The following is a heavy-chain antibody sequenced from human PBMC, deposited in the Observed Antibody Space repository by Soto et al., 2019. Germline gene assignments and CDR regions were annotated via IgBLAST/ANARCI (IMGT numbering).Heavy chain of an antibody. CDR2: IYRGGTT. CDR3: ARANDFNAFDI. V-gene: IGHV3-53*04. D-gene: IGHD1-1*01. J-gene: IGHJ3*02. CDR1: GFSVSSGY. Sequence: EEQLVESEGNLVQPGGSLSISCVASGFSVSSGYMIWVRQAPGKGPEWVSVIYRGGTTYEADFVKGRFTISRHDSKNTLYLQMNSLRPEDTAVYHCARANDFNAFDIWGPGTMVTVSS.